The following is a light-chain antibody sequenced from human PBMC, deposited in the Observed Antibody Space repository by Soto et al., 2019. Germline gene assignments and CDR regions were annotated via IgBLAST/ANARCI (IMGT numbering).Light chain of an antibody. V-gene: IGLV2-14*01. Sequence: LSQPASVSGSPGQTITISCPGTSSDIGGYNAVSWYQHHPGKAPKLIIYEVTHRPSGVSDRFSASKAGNTASLTISGLRAEDEAAYYCNSFRVSHLYVFGTGSQGTV. CDR1: SSDIGGYNA. CDR3: NSFRVSHLYV. J-gene: IGLJ1*01. CDR2: EVT.